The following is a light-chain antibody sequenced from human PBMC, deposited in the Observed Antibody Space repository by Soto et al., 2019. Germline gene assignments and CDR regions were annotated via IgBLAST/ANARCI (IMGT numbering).Light chain of an antibody. Sequence: SYELTQPPSVSVSPGQTASITCSGDKLGDKYACWYQQKPGQSPVLVIYQDSKRPSGIPERFSGSNSGNTATLTISGTQAMDEADYYCQAWDSSRCVVFGGGTKLTVL. CDR2: QDS. CDR1: KLGDKY. CDR3: QAWDSSRCVV. V-gene: IGLV3-1*01. J-gene: IGLJ2*01.